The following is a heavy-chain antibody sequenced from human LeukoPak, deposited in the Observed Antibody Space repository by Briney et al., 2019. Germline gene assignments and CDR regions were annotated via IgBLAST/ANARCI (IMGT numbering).Heavy chain of an antibody. J-gene: IGHJ6*03. Sequence: GGSLRLSCAASAFTFSSYSMNWVRQAPGKGLEWVSYISSSSSTIYYADSVKGRFTISRDNAKNSLYLQMNSLRAEDTAVYYCARNSGFYYYYMDVWGKGTTVTVSS. CDR1: AFTFSSYS. D-gene: IGHD6-19*01. CDR3: ARNSGFYYYYMDV. CDR2: ISSSSSTI. V-gene: IGHV3-48*01.